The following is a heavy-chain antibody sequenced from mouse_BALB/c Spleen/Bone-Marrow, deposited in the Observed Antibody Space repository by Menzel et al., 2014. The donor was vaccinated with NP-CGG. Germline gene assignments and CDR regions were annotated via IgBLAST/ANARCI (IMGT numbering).Heavy chain of an antibody. J-gene: IGHJ2*01. CDR1: GYTFTSSV. CDR2: FNPYNDGS. D-gene: IGHD2-14*01. V-gene: IGHV1-14*01. CDR3: AKGGNYRYDFDY. Sequence: EVQLQQSGPELVKPGASVKMSCKASGYTFTSSVMHWVKQKPGQGLEWIGYFNPYNDGSKYNEKFKGKATLTSDESSSTAYMELSSLISEDSAVYYCAKGGNYRYDFDYRGQGTTLTVSS.